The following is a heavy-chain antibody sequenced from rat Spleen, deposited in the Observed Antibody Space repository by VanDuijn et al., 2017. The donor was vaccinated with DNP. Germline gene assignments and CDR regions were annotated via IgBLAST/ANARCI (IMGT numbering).Heavy chain of an antibody. D-gene: IGHD1-1*01. Sequence: EVQLVESGGGLVQPGRSLKLSCAASGFTFSDYNMAWIRQAPKKGLEWVATISYDGGSTYYRDSVKGRFTISRDNAKSTLYLQMDSLRSEDTATYYCARSYSGLFDYWGQGVMVTVSS. V-gene: IGHV5-7*01. CDR1: GFTFSDYN. J-gene: IGHJ2*01. CDR3: ARSYSGLFDY. CDR2: ISYDGGST.